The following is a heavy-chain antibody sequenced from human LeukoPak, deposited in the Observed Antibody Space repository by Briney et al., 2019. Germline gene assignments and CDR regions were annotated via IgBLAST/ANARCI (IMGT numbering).Heavy chain of an antibody. CDR2: IQQDGSEK. J-gene: IGHJ4*02. CDR1: GFTFNYYW. V-gene: IGHV3-7*01. D-gene: IGHD3-10*01. Sequence: GGPLRLSCAASGFTFNYYWLTGVRQAPGKGLEWFANIQQDGSEKFYVDSVKGRFIISRDNAKNSLYLQMNSLRAEDTAVYYCARVRKLRTRGVMDPLDYWGQGTLVTVSS. CDR3: ARVRKLRTRGVMDPLDY.